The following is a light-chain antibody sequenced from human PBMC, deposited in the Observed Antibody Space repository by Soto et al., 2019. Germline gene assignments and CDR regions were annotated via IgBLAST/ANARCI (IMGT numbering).Light chain of an antibody. CDR2: GAS. CDR1: QSVSNNY. V-gene: IGKV3-20*01. J-gene: IGKJ1*01. Sequence: EIVLTQSPGTLSLSPGERATLSCRASQSVSNNYLGWYQQKPGQAPRLLVYGASRRATGIPDRFSGSGSGTAFTLTISGLEAEDFAVYYCQQYGNSLPWTFGQGTKVEIK. CDR3: QQYGNSLPWT.